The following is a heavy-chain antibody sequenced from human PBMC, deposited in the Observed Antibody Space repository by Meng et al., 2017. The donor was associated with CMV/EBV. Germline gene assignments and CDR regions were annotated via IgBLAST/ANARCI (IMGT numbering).Heavy chain of an antibody. CDR2: FDPEDGET. D-gene: IGHD2-2*02. CDR1: GYTLTELS. V-gene: IGHV1-24*01. Sequence: ASVKVSCKVSGYTLTELSRHWVRQAPGKGLEWMGGFDPEDGETIYAQKFQGRVTMTEDTSTDTAYMELSSLRSEDAAVYYCATARVDCSSTSCYTYYFDYWGQGTLVTRLL. CDR3: ATARVDCSSTSCYTYYFDY. J-gene: IGHJ4*02.